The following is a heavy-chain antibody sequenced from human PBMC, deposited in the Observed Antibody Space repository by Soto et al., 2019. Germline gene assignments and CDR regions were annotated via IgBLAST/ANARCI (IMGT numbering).Heavy chain of an antibody. CDR3: ARLGYCSGGSCRDNYYYYYMDV. CDR2: IYHSGST. D-gene: IGHD2-15*01. J-gene: IGHJ6*03. V-gene: IGHV4-4*02. Sequence: QVQLQESGPGLVKPSGTLSLTCAVSSGSISSSNWWSWVRQPPGKGLEWIGEIYHSGSTNYNPSLKSRVIISVDKSKNQFSLKLSSVTAADTAVYYCARLGYCSGGSCRDNYYYYYMDVWGKGTTVTVSS. CDR1: SGSISSSNW.